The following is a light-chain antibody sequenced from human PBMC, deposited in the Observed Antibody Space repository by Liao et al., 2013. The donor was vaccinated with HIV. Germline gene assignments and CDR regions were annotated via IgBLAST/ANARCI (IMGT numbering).Light chain of an antibody. CDR2: QDT. J-gene: IGLJ3*02. CDR1: KLGNKY. CDR3: QSADSSGTCPV. V-gene: IGLV3-1*01. Sequence: SYELTQPPSVSVSPGQTASITCSGDKLGNKYACWYQQKPGQSPVVVIYQDTKRPSGIPQRFSGSSSGNTATLTITGTQALDEADYYCQSADSSGTCPVFGGGTKLTVL.